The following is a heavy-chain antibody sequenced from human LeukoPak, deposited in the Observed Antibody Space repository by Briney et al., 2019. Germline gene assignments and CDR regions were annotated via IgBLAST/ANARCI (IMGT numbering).Heavy chain of an antibody. CDR1: GFTFSSYD. D-gene: IGHD6-19*01. CDR2: IRPSGDNT. CDR3: ARVAGWHWFDP. V-gene: IGHV3-23*01. Sequence: GGSLRLSCAASGFTFSSYDMTWVRQAPGRGLEWVSSIRPSGDNTYYGDSVKGRFTISRDNSKNTVYLQMNNMRVDDTALYYCARVAGWHWFDPWGQGTLVTVSS. J-gene: IGHJ5*02.